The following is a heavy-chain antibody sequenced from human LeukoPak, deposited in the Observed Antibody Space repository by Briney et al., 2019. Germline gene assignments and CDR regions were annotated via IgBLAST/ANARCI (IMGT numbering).Heavy chain of an antibody. CDR1: GFTFSTYW. Sequence: GGSLRLSCAASGFTFSTYWMSWVRQAPGRGLEWVANIKQDGSEKYYVDSVKGRFTISRDNAKNSLHLQMNSLRVEDTAVYYCSMDLSGAHDYWGQGSVVTVSS. CDR3: SMDLSGAHDY. CDR2: IKQDGSEK. D-gene: IGHD4-17*01. V-gene: IGHV3-7*04. J-gene: IGHJ4*02.